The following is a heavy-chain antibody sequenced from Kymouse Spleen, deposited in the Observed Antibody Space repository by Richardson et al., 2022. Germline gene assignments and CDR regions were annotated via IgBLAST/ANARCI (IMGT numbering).Heavy chain of an antibody. Sequence: QVQLQESGPGLVKPSQTLSLTCTVSGGSISSGGYYWSWIRQHPGKGLEWIGYIYYSGSTYYNPSLKSRVTISVDTSKNQFSLKLSSVTAADTAVYYCAREGGGFWSGYSHFDYWGQGTLVTVSS. D-gene: IGHD3-3*01. CDR2: IYYSGST. V-gene: IGHV4-31*03. CDR3: AREGGGFWSGYSHFDY. CDR1: GGSISSGGYY. J-gene: IGHJ4*02.